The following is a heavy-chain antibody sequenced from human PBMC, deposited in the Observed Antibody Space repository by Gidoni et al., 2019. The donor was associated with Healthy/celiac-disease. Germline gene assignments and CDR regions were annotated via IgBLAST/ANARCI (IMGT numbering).Heavy chain of an antibody. D-gene: IGHD1-26*01. CDR1: GCTFSSDA. V-gene: IGHV3-30-3*01. CDR3: ASPIVDRDAFDI. Sequence: QVQLVESGGGVVQTGRARRRSWAACGCTFSSDAMHWVRQAPGKGLEWVAVISYDGSNTYYADSVKGRFTISRDNSKNTLYLQMNSLRAEDTAVYYCASPIVDRDAFDIWGQGTMVTVSS. CDR2: ISYDGSNT. J-gene: IGHJ3*02.